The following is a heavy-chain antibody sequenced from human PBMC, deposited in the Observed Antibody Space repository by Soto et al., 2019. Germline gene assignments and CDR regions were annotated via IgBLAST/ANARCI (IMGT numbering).Heavy chain of an antibody. CDR2: IIPILGIA. J-gene: IGHJ4*02. CDR3: ARDAASTGDPRPYYFDY. V-gene: IGHV1-69*10. Sequence: GPSVKVSCKASGGTFSSYAISWVRQAPGQGLEWMGGIIPILGIANYAQKFQGRVTITADKSTSTAYMELSSLRSEDTAVYYCARDAASTGDPRPYYFDYWGQGTLVTVSS. CDR1: GGTFSSYA. D-gene: IGHD7-27*01.